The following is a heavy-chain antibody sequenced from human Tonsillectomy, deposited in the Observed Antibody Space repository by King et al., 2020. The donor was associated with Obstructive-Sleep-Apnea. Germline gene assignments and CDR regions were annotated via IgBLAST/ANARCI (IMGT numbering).Heavy chain of an antibody. V-gene: IGHV1-18*01. Sequence: GQLVQSGAEVKKPGASVKVSCKASGYTFTSYGISWVRQASGQGLECMGWISAYNGNTNYAQKVQGRVTMTTDTSTSTAYMELRSLRSDDTAVYYCAREVGCSGGSCYTRFDPWGQGTLVTVSS. J-gene: IGHJ5*02. CDR3: AREVGCSGGSCYTRFDP. CDR1: GYTFTSYG. CDR2: ISAYNGNT. D-gene: IGHD2-15*01.